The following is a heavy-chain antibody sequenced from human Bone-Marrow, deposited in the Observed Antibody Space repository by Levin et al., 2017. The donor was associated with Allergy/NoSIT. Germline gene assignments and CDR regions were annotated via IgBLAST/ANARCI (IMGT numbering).Heavy chain of an antibody. V-gene: IGHV1-18*01. CDR2: VSAYSGNT. CDR3: ARGHFPYYYYGMDV. Sequence: ASVKVSCKASGYTFTTYGLTWVRQAPGQGLEWMGWVSAYSGNTNYALNLQDRVTMTTDTATNPAYMELTSLRSDDTAIYYCARGHFPYYYYGMDVWGQGTTVVVSS. CDR1: GYTFTTYG. J-gene: IGHJ6*02.